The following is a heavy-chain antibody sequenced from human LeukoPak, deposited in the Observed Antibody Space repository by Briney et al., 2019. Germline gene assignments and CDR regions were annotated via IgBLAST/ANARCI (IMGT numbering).Heavy chain of an antibody. CDR3: ARDPQPGHDHSFDY. CDR1: GYTFPGYY. V-gene: IGHV1-2*02. J-gene: IGHJ4*02. CDR2: INPNSGGT. D-gene: IGHD5-12*01. Sequence: ASVNLSSKASGYTFPGYYMHWVRQAPGQGLEWMGWINPNSGGTNYAQKFQGRVTMTRDTSISTAYMELSRLRSDDTAVYYCARDPQPGHDHSFDYWGQGTLVTVSS.